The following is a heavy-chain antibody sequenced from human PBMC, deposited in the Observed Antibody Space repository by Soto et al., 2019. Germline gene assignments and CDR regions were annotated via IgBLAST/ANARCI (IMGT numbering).Heavy chain of an antibody. CDR3: AREALMVRGVIGYNWFDP. Sequence: GASVKVSCTATGYRFTNYAMHWVRQAPGQRLEWMGWINGGNGNTKYSQNLQGRVTITRDTSASTAYMELSSLRSEDTAVYYCAREALMVRGVIGYNWFDPWGQGTLVTVSS. V-gene: IGHV1-3*01. CDR1: GYRFTNYA. D-gene: IGHD3-10*01. CDR2: INGGNGNT. J-gene: IGHJ5*02.